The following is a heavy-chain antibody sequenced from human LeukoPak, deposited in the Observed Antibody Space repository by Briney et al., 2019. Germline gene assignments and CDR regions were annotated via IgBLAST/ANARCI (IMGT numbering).Heavy chain of an antibody. CDR3: ARGTYDILTFFDY. V-gene: IGHV3-66*01. CDR1: GFSVSSTS. D-gene: IGHD3-9*01. CDR2: IYSDGTT. Sequence: GGSLRLSCAASGFSVSSTSMSWVRQAPGKGLESVSVIYSDGTTYYADSVKGRFSISRDTSKNTLYLQMNSLRAEDTAVYYCARGTYDILTFFDYWGQGTLVTVSS. J-gene: IGHJ4*02.